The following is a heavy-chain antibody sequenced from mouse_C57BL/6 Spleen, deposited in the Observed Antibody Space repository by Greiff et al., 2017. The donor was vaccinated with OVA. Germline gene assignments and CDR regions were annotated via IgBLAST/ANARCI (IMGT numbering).Heavy chain of an antibody. V-gene: IGHV1-59*01. D-gene: IGHD1-1*01. Sequence: QVQLKQPGAELVRPGTSVKLSCKASGYTFTSYWMHWVKQRPGQGLEWIGVIDPSDSYTNYNQKFKGKATLTVDTSSSTPYMQLSSLTSEDSAVYYCARRGGFITTVGGYFDVWGTGTTVTVSS. CDR2: IDPSDSYT. CDR3: ARRGGFITTVGGYFDV. J-gene: IGHJ1*03. CDR1: GYTFTSYW.